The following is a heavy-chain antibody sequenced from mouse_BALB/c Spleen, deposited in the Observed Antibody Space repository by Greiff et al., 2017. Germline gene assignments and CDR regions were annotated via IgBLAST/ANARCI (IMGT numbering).Heavy chain of an antibody. D-gene: IGHD2-3*01. V-gene: IGHV10-1*02. Sequence: VQLKESGGGLVQPKGSLKLSCAASGFTFNTYAMNWVRQAPGKGLEWVARIRSKSNNYATYYADSVKDRFTISRDDSQSMLYLQMNNLKTEDTAMYYCVRQGAMIPFAYWGQGTLVTVSA. CDR3: VRQGAMIPFAY. CDR1: GFTFNTYA. J-gene: IGHJ3*01. CDR2: IRSKSNNYAT.